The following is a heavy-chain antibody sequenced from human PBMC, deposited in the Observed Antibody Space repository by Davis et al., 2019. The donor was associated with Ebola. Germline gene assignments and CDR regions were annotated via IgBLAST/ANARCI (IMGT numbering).Heavy chain of an antibody. V-gene: IGHV1-46*01. CDR2: INPSGGST. CDR3: ARSRFGGGNVRGFGDY. J-gene: IGHJ4*02. Sequence: AASVKVSCKASGYIFIHYYLHWVRQAPGQGLEWMGIINPSGGSTSYAQKFQGRVTMTRDTSTSTVYMELSSLRSEDTAVYYCARSRFGGGNVRGFGDYWGQGTLVTVSS. CDR1: GYIFIHYY. D-gene: IGHD4-23*01.